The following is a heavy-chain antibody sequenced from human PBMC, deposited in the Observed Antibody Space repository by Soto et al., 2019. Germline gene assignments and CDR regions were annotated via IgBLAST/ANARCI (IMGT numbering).Heavy chain of an antibody. V-gene: IGHV3-23*01. J-gene: IGHJ4*02. Sequence: GGSLRLSCAASGFTFSSYAMSWVRQAPGKGLEWVSAISGSGGSTYYADSVKGRFTISRDNSKNTLYLQMNSLRAEDTAVYYCAKEAGRYCSSTSCPYYFDYWGQGTLVTVSS. CDR2: ISGSGGST. CDR3: AKEAGRYCSSTSCPYYFDY. D-gene: IGHD2-2*01. CDR1: GFTFSSYA.